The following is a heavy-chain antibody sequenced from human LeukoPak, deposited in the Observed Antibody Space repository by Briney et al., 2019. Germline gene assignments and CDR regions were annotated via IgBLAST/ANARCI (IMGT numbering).Heavy chain of an antibody. Sequence: GASVKVSCKASGGTFSSYAISWVRQAPGQGLEWMGGIIPTFGTANYAQKFQGRVTITADESTSTAYMELSSLRSEDTAVYYCARDKPTTYYDSSGYYYGWGQGTLVTVSS. CDR3: ARDKPTTYYDSSGYYYG. CDR2: IIPTFGTA. D-gene: IGHD3-22*01. CDR1: GGTFSSYA. J-gene: IGHJ4*02. V-gene: IGHV1-69*13.